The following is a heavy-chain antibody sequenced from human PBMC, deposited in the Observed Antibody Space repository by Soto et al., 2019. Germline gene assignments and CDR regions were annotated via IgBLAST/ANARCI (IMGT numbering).Heavy chain of an antibody. D-gene: IGHD2-21*02. CDR2: MYNTGST. CDR1: GGSISGYY. J-gene: IGHJ6*02. V-gene: IGHV4-59*01. CDR3: ARDLWGYCGTDCYPLDV. Sequence: SETLSLTCTVSGGSISGYYWSWIRQPPGKGREWIGYMYNTGSTVYNPSFKSRVTISVDTSKNQFSLKLNSVTAADTAVYYCARDLWGYCGTDCYPLDVWGQGTTVTVS.